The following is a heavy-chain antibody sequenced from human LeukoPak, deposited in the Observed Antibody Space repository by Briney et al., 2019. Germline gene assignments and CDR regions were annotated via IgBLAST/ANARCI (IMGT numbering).Heavy chain of an antibody. J-gene: IGHJ4*02. D-gene: IGHD5-24*01. Sequence: PGRSLRLSCAASGFTFSSYSMHWVRQAPGKGLEWVAVIWYDGSNKYYADSVKGRFTISRDNSKNTLYLQMNSLRAEDTAVYYCAKEAYIEMATITPDYWGQGTLVTVSS. CDR2: IWYDGSNK. CDR3: AKEAYIEMATITPDY. CDR1: GFTFSSYS. V-gene: IGHV3-33*06.